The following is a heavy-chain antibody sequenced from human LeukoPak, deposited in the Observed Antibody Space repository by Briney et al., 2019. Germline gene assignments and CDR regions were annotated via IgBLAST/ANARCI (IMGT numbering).Heavy chain of an antibody. D-gene: IGHD3-22*01. Sequence: GGSLRLSCAASGFSFSSHGIHWVRQAPGKGLEWVAVIWFDGSMKYYADSVKGRLTISRDNSKNTLYLQMNSLRAEDTAVYYCAKDLGNYDSSGYGGDLRDYWGQGTLVTVSS. CDR2: IWFDGSMK. J-gene: IGHJ4*02. CDR1: GFSFSSHG. V-gene: IGHV3-30*02. CDR3: AKDLGNYDSSGYGGDLRDY.